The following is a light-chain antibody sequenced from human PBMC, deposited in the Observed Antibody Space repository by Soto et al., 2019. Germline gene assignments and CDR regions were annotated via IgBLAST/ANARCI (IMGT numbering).Light chain of an antibody. V-gene: IGKV3-15*01. J-gene: IGKJ4*01. CDR3: QQHNNWPLT. CDR2: DAS. CDR1: QSVSNN. Sequence: EIVMTQSPATLSVSPGERATLSCRTSQSVSNNLVWYQQKPGQAPRLLIFDASSRAAGIPARFSGSGSGTEFSLTISSLQSEDFAVYYCQQHNNWPLTFGGGTKVDIK.